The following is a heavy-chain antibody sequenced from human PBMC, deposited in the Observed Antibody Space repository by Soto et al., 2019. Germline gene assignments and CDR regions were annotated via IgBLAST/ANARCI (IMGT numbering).Heavy chain of an antibody. J-gene: IGHJ6*02. D-gene: IGHD2-15*01. CDR2: IIPIFGTA. CDR1: GGTFSSYA. V-gene: IGHV1-69*12. Sequence: QVQLVQSGAEVKKPGSSVKVSCKASGGTFSSYAISWVRQAPGQGLEWMGGIIPIFGTANYAQKFQGRVTITADDSTSTAYMELSSLRADDTAVYYCARRRAAPLYYYYGMDVWGQGTTVTVSS. CDR3: ARRRAAPLYYYYGMDV.